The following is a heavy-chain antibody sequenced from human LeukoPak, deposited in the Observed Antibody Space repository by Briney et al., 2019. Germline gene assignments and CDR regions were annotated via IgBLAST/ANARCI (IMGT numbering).Heavy chain of an antibody. CDR1: GFTFSSYG. Sequence: GGSLRLSCAASGFTFSSYGMHWVRQAPGKGLEWVAVISYDGSNKYYADSVKGRFTISRDNSKNTLYLQMNSLRAEDTAVYYCARFRLLDSSGSLDYWGQGTLVTVSS. J-gene: IGHJ4*02. D-gene: IGHD3-22*01. CDR3: ARFRLLDSSGSLDY. CDR2: ISYDGSNK. V-gene: IGHV3-30*03.